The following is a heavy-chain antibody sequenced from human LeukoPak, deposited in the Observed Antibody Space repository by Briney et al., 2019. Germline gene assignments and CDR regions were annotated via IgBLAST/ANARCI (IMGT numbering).Heavy chain of an antibody. Sequence: GGSLRLSCAASGFTFDDYGMSWVRQAPGKGLAWVSGINWNGGSTGYADSVKGRFTISRDNAKNSLYLQMNSLRAEDTALYYCARGPYYDILTGTFDYWGQGTLVTVSS. V-gene: IGHV3-20*04. CDR2: INWNGGST. CDR1: GFTFDDYG. CDR3: ARGPYYDILTGTFDY. J-gene: IGHJ4*02. D-gene: IGHD3-9*01.